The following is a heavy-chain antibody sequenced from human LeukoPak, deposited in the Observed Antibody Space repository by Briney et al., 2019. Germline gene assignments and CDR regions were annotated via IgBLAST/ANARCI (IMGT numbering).Heavy chain of an antibody. CDR2: IRTPCDT. Sequence: GGSLRLSCASSVFTFSSYYMHCVPQATGKGLEWVSAIRTPCDTYYPASVKGRFTISRENAKNSLYLQMNSLRAGDTAVYYCARAPRGGSSWYGQSVYYFDYWGQGTLVTVSS. CDR1: VFTFSSYY. D-gene: IGHD6-13*01. V-gene: IGHV3-13*01. CDR3: ARAPRGGSSWYGQSVYYFDY. J-gene: IGHJ4*02.